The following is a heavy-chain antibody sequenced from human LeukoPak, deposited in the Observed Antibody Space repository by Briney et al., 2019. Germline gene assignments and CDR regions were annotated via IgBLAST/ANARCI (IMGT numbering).Heavy chain of an antibody. CDR1: GYSFTSHW. V-gene: IGHV5-51*01. Sequence: GESLKISCKGSGYSFTSHWIGWVRQMPGKGLEWMGIIYPGDSDTRYSPSFQGQVTISADKSISTAYLQWSSLKASDTAMYYCASPHMITFGGVIAPPEYWGQGTLVTVSS. D-gene: IGHD3-16*02. CDR3: ASPHMITFGGVIAPPEY. J-gene: IGHJ4*02. CDR2: IYPGDSDT.